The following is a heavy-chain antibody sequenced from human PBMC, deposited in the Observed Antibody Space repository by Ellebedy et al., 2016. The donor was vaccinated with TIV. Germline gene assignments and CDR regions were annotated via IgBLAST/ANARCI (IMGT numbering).Heavy chain of an antibody. CDR1: GFTVSSNY. V-gene: IGHV3-53*01. Sequence: GGSLRLSXAASGFTVSSNYINWVRQAPGKGLDWVSVMYSGGSTFYADSVKGRFTISRDNSKNTLYLQMNSLRAEDTAVYYCARGPIGGWSDYWGQGTLVTVSS. J-gene: IGHJ4*02. CDR3: ARGPIGGWSDY. CDR2: MYSGGST. D-gene: IGHD6-19*01.